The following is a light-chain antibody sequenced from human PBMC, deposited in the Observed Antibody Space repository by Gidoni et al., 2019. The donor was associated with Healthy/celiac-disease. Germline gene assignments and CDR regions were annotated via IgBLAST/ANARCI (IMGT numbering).Light chain of an antibody. V-gene: IGLV2-14*01. CDR2: DVS. CDR3: SSYTSSSHVV. CDR1: SSDVGGYNY. Sequence: QSALTQPASAPGSPGQSITISCTGTSSDVGGYNYVPWYPQHPGKAPKLMIYDVSNRPSGVSNRFSGSKSGNTASLTISGLQAEDEADYYCSSYTSSSHVVFGGGTKLTVL. J-gene: IGLJ2*01.